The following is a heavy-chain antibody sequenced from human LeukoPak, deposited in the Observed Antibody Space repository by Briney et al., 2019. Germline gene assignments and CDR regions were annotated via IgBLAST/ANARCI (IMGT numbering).Heavy chain of an antibody. CDR2: INHSGST. V-gene: IGHV4-34*01. D-gene: IGHD3-3*01. J-gene: IGHJ4*02. Sequence: SETLSLTCAVYGGSFSGYYWSWIRQPPGKGLEWIGEINHSGSTNYNTCLKSRVTISVDTSKNQCSLKLSSVTAADTAVYYCARVVNDFWSGYYSRGRSAIDYWGQGTLVTVSS. CDR3: ARVVNDFWSGYYSRGRSAIDY. CDR1: GGSFSGYY.